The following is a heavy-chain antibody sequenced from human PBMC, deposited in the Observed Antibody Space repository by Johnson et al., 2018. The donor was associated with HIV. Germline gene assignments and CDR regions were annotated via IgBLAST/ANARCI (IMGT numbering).Heavy chain of an antibody. CDR1: GFTFDDYG. CDR2: IGTAGDT. J-gene: IGHJ3*02. V-gene: IGHV3-13*01. CDR3: TTDQGYYGDAFDI. D-gene: IGHD3-10*01. Sequence: EVQLVESGGGVVRPGGSLRLSCAASGFTFDDYGMSWVRQAPGKGLEWVSAIGTAGDTYYPGSVKGRFTISRDDSKNTLYLQMNSLKTEDTAVYYCTTDQGYYGDAFDIWGQGTMVTVSS.